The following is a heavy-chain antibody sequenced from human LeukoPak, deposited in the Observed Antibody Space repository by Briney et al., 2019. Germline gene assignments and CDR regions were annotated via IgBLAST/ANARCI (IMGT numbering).Heavy chain of an antibody. D-gene: IGHD6-13*01. Sequence: PSETLSLTCAVSGYSIRSDYYWGWIRQPPGKGLEWIGSIYQSGSTHYNPSLKSRVTILIDTSKNQFSLKLSSMTAADTAVYYCARNSSWYFDYWGQGTLVTVSS. V-gene: IGHV4-38-2*01. CDR3: ARNSSWYFDY. CDR2: IYQSGST. CDR1: GYSIRSDYY. J-gene: IGHJ4*02.